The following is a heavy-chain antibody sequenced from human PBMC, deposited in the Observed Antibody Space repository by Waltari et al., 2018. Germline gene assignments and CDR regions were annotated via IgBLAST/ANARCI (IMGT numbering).Heavy chain of an antibody. CDR2: IYSGGST. CDR1: GFTFSSYA. D-gene: IGHD3-3*01. J-gene: IGHJ4*02. CDR3: AKSLRPSIWSGYEAGY. Sequence: LQLLESGGGLVQPGGSLRLSCAASGFTFSSYAMSWVRQAPGKGLEWVSVIYSGGSTYYADAVKGRFTISRDNSKNTLYLQMNSLRAEDTAVYYCAKSLRPSIWSGYEAGYWGQGTLVTVSS. V-gene: IGHV3-23*03.